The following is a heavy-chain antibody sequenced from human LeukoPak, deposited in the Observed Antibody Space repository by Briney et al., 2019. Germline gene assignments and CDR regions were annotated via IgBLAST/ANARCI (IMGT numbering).Heavy chain of an antibody. J-gene: IGHJ4*02. D-gene: IGHD2-2*01. Sequence: PSETLSLTCTVSGGSISRSSYYWGWIRQPPGKGLEWIGSIYYSGSTYYNPSLKSRVTISVDTSKNQFSLKLSSVTAADTAVYYCARAVVPAAEFDYWGQGTLVTVSS. CDR1: GGSISRSSYY. CDR2: IYYSGST. V-gene: IGHV4-39*07. CDR3: ARAVVPAAEFDY.